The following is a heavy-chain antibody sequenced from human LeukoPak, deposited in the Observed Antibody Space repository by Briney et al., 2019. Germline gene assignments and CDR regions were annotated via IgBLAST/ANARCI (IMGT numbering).Heavy chain of an antibody. CDR1: GVTFSSYG. D-gene: IGHD3-10*01. J-gene: IGHJ4*02. CDR3: AKDGVSGSCFDY. V-gene: IGHV3-23*01. Sequence: GGSLRLSCVASGVTFSSYGISWVRQAPGQGLEWVSAISGSGGSTYYADSVKGRFTISRDNSKNTLYLQMNSLRAEDTAVYYCAKDGVSGSCFDYWGQGTLVTVSS. CDR2: ISGSGGST.